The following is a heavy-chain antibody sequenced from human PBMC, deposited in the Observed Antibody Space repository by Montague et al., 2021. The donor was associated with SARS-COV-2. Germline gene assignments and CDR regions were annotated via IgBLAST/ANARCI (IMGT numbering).Heavy chain of an antibody. CDR2: IDGGGYST. CDR3: AKSRPHTNEFGSAFDI. D-gene: IGHD3-3*01. Sequence: SLRLSCAASGFTFSNYAMSWVRQAPGKGLQWVSAIDGGGYSTFYGDSVKGRFTTSRDNSKSTLHLQMNSLRAEDTAIYYCAKSRPHTNEFGSAFDIWDQGTMVTVSS. CDR1: GFTFSNYA. V-gene: IGHV3-23*01. J-gene: IGHJ3*02.